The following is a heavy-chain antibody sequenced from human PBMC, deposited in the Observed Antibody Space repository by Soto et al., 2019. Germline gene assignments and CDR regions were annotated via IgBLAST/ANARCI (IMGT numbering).Heavy chain of an antibody. CDR3: AHSVAAGPEGYDILTGYYVQGGFGY. V-gene: IGHV2-5*02. D-gene: IGHD3-9*01. J-gene: IGHJ4*02. Sequence: SGPTLVNPTQTLTLTCTFSGFSLSTSGVGVGWIRQPPGKALEWLALIYWDDDKRYSPSLKSRLTITKDTSKNQVVLTMTNMDPVDTATYYCAHSVAAGPEGYDILTGYYVQGGFGYWGQGTLVTVSS. CDR1: GFSLSTSGVG. CDR2: IYWDDDK.